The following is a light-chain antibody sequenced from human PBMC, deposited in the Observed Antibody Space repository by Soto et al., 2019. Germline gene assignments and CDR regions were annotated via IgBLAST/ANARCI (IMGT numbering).Light chain of an antibody. CDR2: AAS. CDR1: QSVSDNY. V-gene: IGKV3-20*01. Sequence: EIVLTQSPDTLSLYPGERVTLSCRASQSVSDNYLAWYQQKPGQAPRLLIYAASSRATGIPDRFSGSGSGTAFTLTITRLEPEDFAVYYCQQYGTSPITFGRGTRLEIK. J-gene: IGKJ5*01. CDR3: QQYGTSPIT.